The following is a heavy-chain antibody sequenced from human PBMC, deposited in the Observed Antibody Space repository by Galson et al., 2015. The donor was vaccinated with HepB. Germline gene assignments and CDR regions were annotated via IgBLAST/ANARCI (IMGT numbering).Heavy chain of an antibody. D-gene: IGHD5-24*01. CDR1: GFTFSSYG. J-gene: IGHJ4*02. V-gene: IGHV3-30*18. Sequence: SLRLSCAASGFTFSSYGFHWVRQAPGKGLEWVAIVSYDGSNKYYADSVKGRFTVSRDNSKNTLSLQMNSLRPEDTAVYYCAKDRDGYNPYYLDYWGQGTLVTVSS. CDR3: AKDRDGYNPYYLDY. CDR2: VSYDGSNK.